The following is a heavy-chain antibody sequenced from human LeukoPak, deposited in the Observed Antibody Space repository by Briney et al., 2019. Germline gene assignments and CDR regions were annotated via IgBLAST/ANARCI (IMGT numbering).Heavy chain of an antibody. V-gene: IGHV3-66*01. CDR3: AGSLAYCGGDCRLGDY. CDR2: IYSDGNT. J-gene: IGHJ4*02. Sequence: GGSLRLSCAASGFTVGSNYMTWVRQAPGKGLEWVSFIYSDGNTYYADSVKGRFTISRDTSKNTLYLQMNSLRAEDAAVYYCAGSLAYCGGDCRLGDYWGQGTLVTVSS. CDR1: GFTVGSNY. D-gene: IGHD2-21*02.